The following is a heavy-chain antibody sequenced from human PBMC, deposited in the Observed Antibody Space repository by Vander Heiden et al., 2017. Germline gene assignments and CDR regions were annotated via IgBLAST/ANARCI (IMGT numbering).Heavy chain of an antibody. CDR1: GFTFSDYY. V-gene: IGHV3-11*01. D-gene: IGHD6-13*01. CDR3: AKDITAPGLHFDS. Sequence: QVHLVESGGGLVKPGGSLRLSCAASGFTFSDYYMSWIRQAPGKGLEWVSYINPSGRTIYSADSVKGRFTISRDNAKNSLYLQMNGLRAEDTAVYYCAKDITAPGLHFDSWGQGTLVTVSS. CDR2: INPSGRTI. J-gene: IGHJ4*02.